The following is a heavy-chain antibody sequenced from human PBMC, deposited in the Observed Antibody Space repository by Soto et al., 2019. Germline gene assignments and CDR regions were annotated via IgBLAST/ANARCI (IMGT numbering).Heavy chain of an antibody. J-gene: IGHJ4*02. CDR2: ISGSGGST. CDR1: GFTFSSYA. D-gene: IGHD3-9*01. Sequence: GGSLRLSCAASGFTFSSYAMSWVRQAPGKGLEWVSAISGSGGSTYYADSVKGRFTISRDNSKNTLYLQMNSLRAEDTAVYYCAKDRVRYCDWLPSFFTYYFDYWGQGTLVTVSS. V-gene: IGHV3-23*01. CDR3: AKDRVRYCDWLPSFFTYYFDY.